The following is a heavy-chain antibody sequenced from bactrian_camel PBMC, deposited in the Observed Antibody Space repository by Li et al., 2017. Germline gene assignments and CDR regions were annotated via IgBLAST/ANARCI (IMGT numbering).Heavy chain of an antibody. D-gene: IGHD5*01. V-gene: IGHV3S6*01. CDR3: GKDSFYSKTTR. CDR2: IDSDGLAT. J-gene: IGHJ4*01. CDR1: GFYYVTYC. Sequence: HVQLVESGGGSVQAGGSLRLACEVTGFYYVTYCMAWFRQSPGKEREGVAGIDSDGLATYDDSTEGRFTISRDNANNTLYLQLNSLKTEDTAMYYCGKDSFYSKTTRRGQGTQVTVS.